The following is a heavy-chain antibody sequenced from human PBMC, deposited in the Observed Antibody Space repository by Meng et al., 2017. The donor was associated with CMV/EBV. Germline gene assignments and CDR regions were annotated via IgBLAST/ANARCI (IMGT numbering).Heavy chain of an antibody. CDR1: GGSISSSSYY. CDR3: ARRDDFWSGYLN. Sequence: SETLSLTCTVSGGSISSSSYYWGWIRQPPGKGLEWIGSIYYSGSTYYNPSLKSRVTISVDTSKNQFSLKLSSVTAADTAVYYCARRDDFWSGYLNWGQGTLVTAPQ. CDR2: IYYSGST. V-gene: IGHV4-39*01. D-gene: IGHD3-3*01. J-gene: IGHJ4*02.